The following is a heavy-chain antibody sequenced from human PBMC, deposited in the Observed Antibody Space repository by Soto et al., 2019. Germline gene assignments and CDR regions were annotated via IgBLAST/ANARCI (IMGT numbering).Heavy chain of an antibody. J-gene: IGHJ6*02. CDR3: ARGLDYYYGMDV. CDR2: IYYSGST. CDR1: GGSISGGGNY. Sequence: PSETLSLTCTVSGGSISGGGNYWSWIRQHPGKGLEWVAYIYYSGSTFYNPSLKSRVTISVVTSKNQFSLKLSSVTAADTAVYYCARGLDYYYGMDVWGQGTTVTV. V-gene: IGHV4-31*03.